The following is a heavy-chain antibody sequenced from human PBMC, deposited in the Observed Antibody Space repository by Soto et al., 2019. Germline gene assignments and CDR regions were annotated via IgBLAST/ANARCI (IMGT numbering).Heavy chain of an antibody. CDR2: IYDSESA. CDR1: GESISSGGYY. Sequence: QVQLQESGPGLVKPSQTLSLTCSVSGESISSGGYYWSWIRHHPGKGLEWIGYIYDSESAYYNPSPKSRGTISMDTSKNHFAMRLSSVTAADTAVYYCARASSSSSAADYWGQGTLATVSS. D-gene: IGHD6-6*01. CDR3: ARASSSSSAADY. V-gene: IGHV4-31*03. J-gene: IGHJ4*02.